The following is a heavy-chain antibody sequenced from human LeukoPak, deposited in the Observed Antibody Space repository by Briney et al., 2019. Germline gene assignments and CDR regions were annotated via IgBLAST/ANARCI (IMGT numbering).Heavy chain of an antibody. CDR3: ARRIAAAGTGVWFDP. V-gene: IGHV4-39*01. CDR2: IYYSGST. Sequence: SETLSLTCAVYGGSFSSYYWGWIRQPPGKGLEWIGSIYYSGSTYYNPSLKSRVTISVDTSKNQFSLKLSSVTAADTAVYYCARRIAAAGTGVWFDPWGQGTLVTVSS. CDR1: GGSFSSYY. J-gene: IGHJ5*02. D-gene: IGHD6-13*01.